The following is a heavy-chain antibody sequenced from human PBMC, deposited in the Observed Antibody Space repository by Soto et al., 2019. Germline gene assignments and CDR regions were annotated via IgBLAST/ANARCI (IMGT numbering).Heavy chain of an antibody. CDR2: IIPIFGTA. CDR3: ARDPRNYDILTGLPNAFDI. V-gene: IGHV1-69*13. J-gene: IGHJ3*02. CDR1: GGTFSSYS. D-gene: IGHD3-9*01. Sequence: SVKVSCKASGGTFSSYSSSWVRQAPGQGLEWMGGIIPIFGTANYAQKFQGRVTITADESTSTAYMEMRSLRSDDTAVYYCARDPRNYDILTGLPNAFDIWGQGTMVTVSS.